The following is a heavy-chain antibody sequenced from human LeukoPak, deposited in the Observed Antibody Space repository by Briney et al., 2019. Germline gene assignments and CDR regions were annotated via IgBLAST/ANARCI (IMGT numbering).Heavy chain of an antibody. CDR3: AKDFYAFSGSGQNWFDP. D-gene: IGHD3-10*01. Sequence: PGRSLRLSCVASGFTLSTYGMHWVRQAPGKGLEWVAIASYDGSTEHYADSVKGRFTISRDTSKNTLYLQMNSLRAEDTAVYYCAKDFYAFSGSGQNWFDPWGQGTLVTVSS. J-gene: IGHJ5*02. CDR2: ASYDGSTE. CDR1: GFTLSTYG. V-gene: IGHV3-30*18.